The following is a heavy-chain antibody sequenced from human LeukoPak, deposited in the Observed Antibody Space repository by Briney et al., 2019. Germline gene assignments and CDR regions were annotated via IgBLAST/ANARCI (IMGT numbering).Heavy chain of an antibody. CDR1: GFTFSSYA. CDR3: ARDRTVDYQTYNWFDP. J-gene: IGHJ5*02. Sequence: PGRSLRLSCAASGFTFSSYAMHWVRQAPGKGLEWVAVISYDGSNKYYADSVKGRFTISRDNSKNTLYLQMNSLRAEDTAVYYCARDRTVDYQTYNWFDPWGQGTLVTVSS. CDR2: ISYDGSNK. V-gene: IGHV3-30-3*01. D-gene: IGHD4-11*01.